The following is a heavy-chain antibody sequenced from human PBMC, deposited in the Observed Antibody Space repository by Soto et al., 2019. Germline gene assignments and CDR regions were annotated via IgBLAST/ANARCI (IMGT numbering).Heavy chain of an antibody. Sequence: EGSLRLSCAASVFTFSSYAMHWVRQAPGKGLEWVAVISYDGSNKYYADSVKGRFTISRDNSKNTLYLQMNSLRAEDTAVYYCARDVPIVGYSSGSQGNWFDPWGQGTLVTVSS. CDR3: ARDVPIVGYSSGSQGNWFDP. D-gene: IGHD6-19*01. CDR1: VFTFSSYA. CDR2: ISYDGSNK. J-gene: IGHJ5*02. V-gene: IGHV3-30-3*01.